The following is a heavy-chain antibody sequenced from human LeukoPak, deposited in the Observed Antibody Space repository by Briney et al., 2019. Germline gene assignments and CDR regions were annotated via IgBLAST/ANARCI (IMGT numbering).Heavy chain of an antibody. Sequence: GASVKVSCKASGYTFTSYDINWVRQATGQGLEWMGWINPNSGGTNYAQKFQGRVTMTRDTSISTAYMGLSRLRSDDTAVYYCAREGMVAARPDSVIDWGQGTLVTVSS. CDR2: INPNSGGT. CDR1: GYTFTSYD. D-gene: IGHD6-6*01. J-gene: IGHJ4*02. CDR3: AREGMVAARPDSVID. V-gene: IGHV1-2*02.